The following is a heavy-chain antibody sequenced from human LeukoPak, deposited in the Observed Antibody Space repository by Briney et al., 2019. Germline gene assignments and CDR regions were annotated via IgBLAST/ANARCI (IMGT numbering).Heavy chain of an antibody. CDR2: INPSGGST. Sequence: ASVKVSCKASGYTFTSYYMHWVRQAPGQGLEWMGIINPSGGSTSYAQKFQGRVTMTRDTSKNQFSLKLSSVTAADTAVYYCARARPRSRGLMWDSSSCPFDYWGQGTLVTVSS. CDR3: ARARPRSRGLMWDSSSCPFDY. J-gene: IGHJ4*02. CDR1: GYTFTSYY. D-gene: IGHD6-13*01. V-gene: IGHV1-46*01.